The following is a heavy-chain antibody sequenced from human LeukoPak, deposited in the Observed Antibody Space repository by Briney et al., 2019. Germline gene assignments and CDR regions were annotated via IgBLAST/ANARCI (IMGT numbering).Heavy chain of an antibody. CDR3: ARPLSSSSEDY. D-gene: IGHD6-6*01. CDR2: IYSGGST. Sequence: GGPLRLSCAASGFTVSSNYMSWVRQAPGKGLEWVSVIYSGGSTYYADSVKGRFTISRDNSKNTLYLQMNSLRAEDTAVYYCARPLSSSSEDYWGQGTLVTVSS. V-gene: IGHV3-53*01. CDR1: GFTVSSNY. J-gene: IGHJ4*02.